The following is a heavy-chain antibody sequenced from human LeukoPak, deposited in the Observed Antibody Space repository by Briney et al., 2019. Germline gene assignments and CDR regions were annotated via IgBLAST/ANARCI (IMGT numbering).Heavy chain of an antibody. J-gene: IGHJ1*01. V-gene: IGHV3-30*04. CDR2: ISYDGSNK. D-gene: IGHD2-15*01. CDR1: GFTSSSYA. Sequence: PGGSLRLSCAASGFTSSSYAMHWVRQAPGKGLEWVAVISYDGSNKYYADSVKGRFTISRDNSKNTLYLQMNSLRAEDTAVYYCARADLDCSGGSCYSGDDFRHWGQGTLVTVSS. CDR3: ARADLDCSGGSCYSGDDFRH.